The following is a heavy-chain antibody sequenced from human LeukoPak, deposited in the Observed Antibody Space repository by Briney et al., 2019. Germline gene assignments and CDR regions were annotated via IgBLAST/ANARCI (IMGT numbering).Heavy chain of an antibody. CDR3: AKGYYYGSGSYYSPLDY. Sequence: GRSLRLSCAASGFIFDDYAMHWVRQAPGKGLEWVAGISWKTGRIGYADSVRGRFTVSRDNAKNSLYLEMNSLRAEDTALYYCAKGYYYGSGSYYSPLDYWGQGTLVTVSS. CDR1: GFIFDDYA. D-gene: IGHD3-10*01. CDR2: ISWKTGRI. V-gene: IGHV3-9*01. J-gene: IGHJ4*02.